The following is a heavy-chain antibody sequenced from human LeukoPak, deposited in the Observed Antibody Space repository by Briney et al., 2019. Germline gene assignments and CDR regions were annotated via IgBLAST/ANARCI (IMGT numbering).Heavy chain of an antibody. CDR1: NGSISSYY. D-gene: IGHD5-12*01. J-gene: IGHJ6*03. V-gene: IGHV4-4*07. CDR2: IYTSGST. Sequence: PPETLSLTCTVSNGSISSYYWSWIRQPAGKGLEWIGRIYTSGSTNYNPSLKSRVTMSVDTSKNQFSLKLSSVSAADTAVYFCATSVYSGYDWGESSMDVWGKGTTVTVSS. CDR3: ATSVYSGYDWGESSMDV.